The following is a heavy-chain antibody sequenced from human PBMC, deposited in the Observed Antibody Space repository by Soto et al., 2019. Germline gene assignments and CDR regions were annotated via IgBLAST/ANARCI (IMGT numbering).Heavy chain of an antibody. D-gene: IGHD3-22*01. Sequence: GGSLRLSFTGSVFNFTNYALTWVRQAPGKGLEWVGFIRGETNGGTADYAASLKGRITISRDDSKSIAYLEINSLQTEDTAVYYCTRYYYESSGYYVYWGQGTLVTVSS. V-gene: IGHV3-49*04. CDR2: IRGETNGGTA. J-gene: IGHJ4*02. CDR3: TRYYYESSGYYVY. CDR1: VFNFTNYA.